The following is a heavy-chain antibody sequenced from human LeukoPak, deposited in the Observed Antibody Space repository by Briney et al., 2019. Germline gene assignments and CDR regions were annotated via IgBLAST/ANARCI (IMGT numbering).Heavy chain of an antibody. CDR2: TYYRSKWYN. CDR1: GDSVSSNSAA. V-gene: IGHV6-1*01. D-gene: IGHD6-13*01. Sequence: SQTLSLTCAISGDSVSSNSAAWNWIRQSPSSGLELLGRTYYRSKWYNDYAVSVKSRIPINPDTSKNQFSLQLNSVTPEDTAVYYCVRGIAAAGHYGSWGQGTLVAVSS. CDR3: VRGIAAAGHYGS. J-gene: IGHJ5*02.